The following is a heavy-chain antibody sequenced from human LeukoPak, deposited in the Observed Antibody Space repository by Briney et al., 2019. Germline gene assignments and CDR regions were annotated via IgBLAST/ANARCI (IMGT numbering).Heavy chain of an antibody. CDR1: GYTFTGYY. J-gene: IGHJ4*02. CDR2: INPNSGGT. V-gene: IGHV1-2*02. Sequence: VASVKVSCKASGYTFTGYYMHWVRQAPGQGLEWMGWINPNSGGTNYAQKFQGRVTMTRDTSISTAYMELSRLRSDDTAVYYCARDRGSLYYYDSSGSNYFDYWGQGTLVTVSS. CDR3: ARDRGSLYYYDSSGSNYFDY. D-gene: IGHD3-22*01.